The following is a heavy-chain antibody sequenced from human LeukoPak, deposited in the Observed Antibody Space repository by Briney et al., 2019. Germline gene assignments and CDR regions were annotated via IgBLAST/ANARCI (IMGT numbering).Heavy chain of an antibody. Sequence: PGGSLRLSCEASGFDFHQYAMHWVRQPPGKGLEWVSYISSSSDTIYYADSVKGRFTISRDNGKNSLYLQMNSLRAEDTAVYYCASGMRVGPNIWGQGTLVTVSS. V-gene: IGHV3-48*04. CDR1: GFDFHQYA. D-gene: IGHD1-26*01. J-gene: IGHJ4*02. CDR2: ISSSSDTI. CDR3: ASGMRVGPNI.